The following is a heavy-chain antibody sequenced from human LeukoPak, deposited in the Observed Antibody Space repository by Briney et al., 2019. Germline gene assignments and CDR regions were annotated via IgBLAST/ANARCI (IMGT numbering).Heavy chain of an antibody. CDR3: ARDTRYCSGGSCYLGWFDP. D-gene: IGHD2-15*01. V-gene: IGHV1-46*01. Sequence: ASVKVSCKASGYTFTSYYMHWVRQAPGQGLEWMGLINPSGGSTSYAQKFQGRVTMTRDTSTSTVYMELSSLRSEDTAVYYCARDTRYCSGGSCYLGWFDPWGQGTLVTVSS. CDR2: INPSGGST. CDR1: GYTFTSYY. J-gene: IGHJ5*02.